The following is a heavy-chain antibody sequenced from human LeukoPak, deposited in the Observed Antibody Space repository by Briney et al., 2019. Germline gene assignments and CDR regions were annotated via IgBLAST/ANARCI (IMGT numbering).Heavy chain of an antibody. CDR1: GFTFDDYG. V-gene: IGHV3-23*01. Sequence: DPGGSLRLSCAASGFTFDDYGMSWVRQAPGKGLEWVSGISGSGGNTYYADSVKGRFTISRDNSQNTLYLQMKSLRVDDSALYYCARGTYLFDTSGYYVRWYFDVWGRGSLVTVSS. CDR3: ARGTYLFDTSGYYVRWYFDV. D-gene: IGHD3-22*01. CDR2: ISGSGGNT. J-gene: IGHJ2*01.